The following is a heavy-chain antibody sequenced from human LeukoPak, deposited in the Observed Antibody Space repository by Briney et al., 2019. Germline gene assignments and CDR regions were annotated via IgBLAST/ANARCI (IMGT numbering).Heavy chain of an antibody. CDR2: IYYSGNT. D-gene: IGHD6-13*01. Sequence: SETLSLTCTVSGGSINSGTYYWGWVRQPPGKGLEWIGTIYYSGNTYYNPSLKGRVTISIDTSKNQFSLKLSSVTAADTAVYYCARLPSGTFDYWGQGTLVTVSS. CDR3: ARLPSGTFDY. J-gene: IGHJ4*02. V-gene: IGHV4-39*01. CDR1: GGSINSGTYY.